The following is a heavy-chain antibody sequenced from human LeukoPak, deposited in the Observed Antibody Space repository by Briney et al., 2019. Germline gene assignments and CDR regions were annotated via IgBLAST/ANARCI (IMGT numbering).Heavy chain of an antibody. D-gene: IGHD6-13*01. CDR3: AKLTYSSTSGGVGV. CDR2: IYNSGNT. V-gene: IGHV4-59*12. CDR1: GDSISSYS. Sequence: SETLSLTCTVPGDSISSYSWRWIRQPPGKGLEWIGDIYNSGNTNYNPSLKSRVTISVDTSKNQFSLNLSSVTAADTAVYYCAKLTYSSTSGGVGVWGQGTTVTVSS. J-gene: IGHJ6*02.